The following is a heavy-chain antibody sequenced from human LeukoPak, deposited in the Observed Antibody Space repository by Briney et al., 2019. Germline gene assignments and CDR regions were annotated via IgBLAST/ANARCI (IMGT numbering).Heavy chain of an antibody. CDR1: GYTFTSYD. J-gene: IGHJ4*02. V-gene: IGHV1-8*01. D-gene: IGHD2-2*01. CDR2: MNPNSGNT. CDR3: ARGCSSTSCSDY. Sequence: ASVKVSCKASGYTFTSYDINWVRQATGQGLEWMGWMNPNSGNTGYAQKFQGRVTMTRNTSISTAYMELSSLRSEYTAVYYCARGCSSTSCSDYWGQGTLVTVSS.